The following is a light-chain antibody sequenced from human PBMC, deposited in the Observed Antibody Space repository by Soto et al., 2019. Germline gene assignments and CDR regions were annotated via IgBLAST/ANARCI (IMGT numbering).Light chain of an antibody. Sequence: DIQMTQSPSTLSASVGDRVTITCRVSQSIGRLLAWYQQKPGKAPKLLIYDASSLESGVPSRFSGGGSGTEFTLTIRSLQPDDFATYYCHQYNSYFGQGTKLEIK. CDR3: HQYNSY. CDR1: QSIGRL. CDR2: DAS. J-gene: IGKJ2*01. V-gene: IGKV1-5*01.